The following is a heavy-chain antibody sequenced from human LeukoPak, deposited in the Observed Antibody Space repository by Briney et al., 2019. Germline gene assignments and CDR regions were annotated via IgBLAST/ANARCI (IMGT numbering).Heavy chain of an antibody. CDR3: ARGGYSYGYYYYYYYYMDV. CDR2: IYYSGST. V-gene: IGHV4-59*01. D-gene: IGHD5-18*01. J-gene: IGHJ6*03. CDR1: GGSISSYY. Sequence: PSETLSLTCTVSGGSISSYYWSWIRQPPGKGLEWIGYIYYSGSTNYNPSLKSRVTISVDTSKNQFSLKLSSVTAADTAVYYCARGGYSYGYYYYYYYYMDVWGKGTTVTVSS.